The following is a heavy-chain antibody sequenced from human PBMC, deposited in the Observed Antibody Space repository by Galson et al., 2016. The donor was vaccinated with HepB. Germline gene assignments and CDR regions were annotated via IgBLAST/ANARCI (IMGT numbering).Heavy chain of an antibody. CDR3: GRDPGSSIPVAGTG. CDR1: GFSFNTYW. D-gene: IGHD6-19*01. CDR2: IKSDGSST. V-gene: IGHV3-74*01. Sequence: SLRLSCAASGFSFNTYWMHWVRQAPGKGLMRVSRIKSDGSSTTYADSVKGRFTISRDNAKNTLYLQMNSLRVEDTAVYYCGRDPGSSIPVAGTGWGLGTLVTVSS. J-gene: IGHJ4*02.